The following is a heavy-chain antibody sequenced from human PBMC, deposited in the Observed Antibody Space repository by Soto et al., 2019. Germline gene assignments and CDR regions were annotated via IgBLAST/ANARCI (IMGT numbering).Heavy chain of an antibody. CDR2: INPASGKT. CDR3: ARDLWLGESFRYYFDY. J-gene: IGHJ4*01. CDR1: GYTFTSYD. V-gene: IGHV1-3*01. D-gene: IGHD3-10*01. Sequence: ASVKVYCKASGYTFTSYDMHLVRQAPGQRLEWMGWINPASGKTKYSQKFQGRVTITRDTSASTAYMELSSLTSEDTALYYCARDLWLGESFRYYFDYWAQGTLVTVSS.